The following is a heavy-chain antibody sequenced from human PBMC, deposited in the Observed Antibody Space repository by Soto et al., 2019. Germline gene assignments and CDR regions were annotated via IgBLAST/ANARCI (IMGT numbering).Heavy chain of an antibody. D-gene: IGHD2-15*01. CDR1: GFTFSNYG. CDR3: ARDLQRIIQNKPRWGMDV. J-gene: IGHJ6*02. Sequence: QVQLVESGGGVVQPGRSLRLSCAASGFTFSNYGMHWVRQAPGKVLEWVAVIGYDGNNKYYADSVKGRFTISRDSSKNTVDRQMNSLRAEDTAVYYCARDLQRIIQNKPRWGMDVWGQGTTVTVSS. CDR2: IGYDGNNK. V-gene: IGHV3-33*01.